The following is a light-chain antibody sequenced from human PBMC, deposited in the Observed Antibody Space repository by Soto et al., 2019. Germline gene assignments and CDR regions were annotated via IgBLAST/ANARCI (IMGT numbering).Light chain of an antibody. V-gene: IGLV2-8*01. CDR1: SSDVGGYNY. CDR2: EVF. J-gene: IGLJ3*02. Sequence: QSALTQPPSASGSPGQSVTISCAGTSSDVGGYNYVSWYQKHPGKAPKLLIYEVFQRPSGVPDRFSGCKSGDTASLTVSGLQAEDEADYFCSSYSGSDNFVVFGGGTKLTVL. CDR3: SSYSGSDNFVV.